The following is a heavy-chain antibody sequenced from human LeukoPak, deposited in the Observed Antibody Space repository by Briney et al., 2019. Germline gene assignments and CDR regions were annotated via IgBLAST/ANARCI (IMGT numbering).Heavy chain of an antibody. D-gene: IGHD5-12*01. CDR1: GFTFSRSA. CDR3: AKEMNPWIHFES. V-gene: IGHV3-30*18. CDR2: ISHDGSNT. J-gene: IGHJ4*02. Sequence: GRSLRLSCAASGFTFSRSAVHWVRQAPGKGLEWVAVISHDGSNTDYTDSVKGRFTISRDNSKNTLYLQMNSLRAEDTAVYYCAKEMNPWIHFESCGQGTLVTVSS.